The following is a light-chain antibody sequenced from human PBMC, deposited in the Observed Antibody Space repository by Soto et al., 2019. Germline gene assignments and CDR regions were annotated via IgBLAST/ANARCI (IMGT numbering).Light chain of an antibody. CDR2: EVS. CDR1: SSDVGGYNY. Sequence: QSALTQPPSASGSPGQSVTISCTGTSSDVGGYNYVSWYQQYPGKAPKLVIYEVSKRPSGVPDRFSGSKSGNTASLTVSGLQAEDEADYYCSSYAGSNKSVFGTGTKVTVL. V-gene: IGLV2-8*01. J-gene: IGLJ1*01. CDR3: SSYAGSNKSV.